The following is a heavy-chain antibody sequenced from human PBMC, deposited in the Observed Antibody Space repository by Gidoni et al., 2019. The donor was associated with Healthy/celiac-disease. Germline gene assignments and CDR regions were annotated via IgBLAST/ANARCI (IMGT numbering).Heavy chain of an antibody. CDR2: ISTNGGST. Sequence: EVQLVESGGGLVQPGGSLRLSCLGSGFIFSSYAMHWVRQAPGKGLEYVSAISTNGGSTYYADSVKGRFTISRDNSKNTLYLQMSSLRAGDTAVYYCVKEGHGSGTFDYWGQGTLVTVSS. D-gene: IGHD3-10*01. CDR1: GFIFSSYA. J-gene: IGHJ4*02. CDR3: VKEGHGSGTFDY. V-gene: IGHV3-64D*06.